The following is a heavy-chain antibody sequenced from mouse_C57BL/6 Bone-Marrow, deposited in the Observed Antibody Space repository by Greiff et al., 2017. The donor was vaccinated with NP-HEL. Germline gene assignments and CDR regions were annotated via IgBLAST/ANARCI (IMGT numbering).Heavy chain of an antibody. D-gene: IGHD1-1*01. V-gene: IGHV1-64*01. CDR1: GYTFTSYW. J-gene: IGHJ4*01. Sequence: QVQLQQPGAELVKPGASVKLSCKASGYTFTSYWMHWVKQRPGQGLEWIGMIHPNSGSTNYNEKFKSKATLTVDKSSSTAYMQLSSLTSEDSAVYDCARAGTTVIAYYYAMDYWGQGTSVTVSS. CDR2: IHPNSGST. CDR3: ARAGTTVIAYYYAMDY.